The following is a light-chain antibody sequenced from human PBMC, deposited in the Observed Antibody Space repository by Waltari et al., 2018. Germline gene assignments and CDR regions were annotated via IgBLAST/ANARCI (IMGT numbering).Light chain of an antibody. CDR1: QTVTNY. J-gene: IGKJ4*01. Sequence: SCRASQTVTNYLACYQQKPGQAPRLLIYDTSNRATGIPARFSGSGFGTDFTLTISSLEPEDFAVYYCQQRRDWPLTFGGGTKVEIK. CDR3: QQRRDWPLT. CDR2: DTS. V-gene: IGKV3-11*01.